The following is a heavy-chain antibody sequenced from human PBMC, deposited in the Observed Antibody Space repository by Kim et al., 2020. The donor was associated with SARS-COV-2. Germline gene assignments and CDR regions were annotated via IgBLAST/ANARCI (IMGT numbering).Heavy chain of an antibody. CDR2: INTNTGNP. J-gene: IGHJ5*02. D-gene: IGHD3-10*01. CDR1: GYTFTSYA. CDR3: AVKRYYYGSGSYYNSPYWFDP. Sequence: ASVKVSCKASGYTFTSYAMNWVRQAPGQGLEWMGWINTNTGNPTYAQGFTGRFVFSLDTSVSTAYLQISSLKAEDTAVYYCAVKRYYYGSGSYYNSPYWFDPWGQGTLVTVSS. V-gene: IGHV7-4-1*02.